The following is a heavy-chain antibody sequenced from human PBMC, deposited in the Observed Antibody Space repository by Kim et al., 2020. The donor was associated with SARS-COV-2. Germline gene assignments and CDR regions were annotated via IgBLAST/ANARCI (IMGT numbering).Heavy chain of an antibody. V-gene: IGHV3-23*01. CDR1: GFTFSTYD. CDR3: AKVRLYSRGWPGGNY. D-gene: IGHD6-19*01. CDR2: ISADGDRI. Sequence: GGSLRLSCAASGFTFSTYDMNWVRQAPGKGLEWVSLISADGDRIYYADSVKGRFTISRDNSKNTLYLQLNSLRADDTAVYYCAKVRLYSRGWPGGNYWGQGTLVTVSS. J-gene: IGHJ4*02.